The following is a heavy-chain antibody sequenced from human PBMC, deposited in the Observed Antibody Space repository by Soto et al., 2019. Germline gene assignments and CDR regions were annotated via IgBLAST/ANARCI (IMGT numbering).Heavy chain of an antibody. V-gene: IGHV3-30*18. J-gene: IGHJ4*02. D-gene: IGHD6-13*01. CDR2: MSYDGRNR. Sequence: QVQLVDSGGGVVQPGRSLRLSCAASGFSFSTYGMHWVRQAPGKGLEWVAVMSYDGRNRYYADSVKGRFTISRDNSKNTLFLQMNSLRAEDTAGYFCAKPYSNSWYYFDYWGQGTLVTVSS. CDR1: GFSFSTYG. CDR3: AKPYSNSWYYFDY.